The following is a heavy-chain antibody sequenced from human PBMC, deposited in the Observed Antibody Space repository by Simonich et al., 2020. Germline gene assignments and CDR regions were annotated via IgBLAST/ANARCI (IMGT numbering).Heavy chain of an antibody. CDR2: MNSDGSST. J-gene: IGHJ2*01. CDR3: AREAGDLWYFEL. D-gene: IGHD7-27*01. V-gene: IGHV3-74*01. CDR1: GFTFSSYW. Sequence: EVQLVESGGGLVQPGGSLRLSCAASGFTFSSYWVHGVRQAPGKGRVGVSRMNSDGSSTSYADSVKGRFTISRDNAKNTLYLQMNSLRAEDTAVYYCAREAGDLWYFELWGRGTLVTVSS.